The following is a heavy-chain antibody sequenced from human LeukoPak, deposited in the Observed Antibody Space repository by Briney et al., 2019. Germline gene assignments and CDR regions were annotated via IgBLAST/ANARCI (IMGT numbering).Heavy chain of an antibody. V-gene: IGHV3-48*01. Sequence: PGGSLRLSCTASGFTFSSSAMNWVRHTPGKRLEWVSYISSTSSTIYYADSVKGRFTISRDNSENTLYLQMNSLRAEDTAVYYCAKDYEFWNAPPRIVDAWGQGTMVTVSS. CDR2: ISSTSSTI. D-gene: IGHD3-3*01. CDR1: GFTFSSSA. J-gene: IGHJ3*01. CDR3: AKDYEFWNAPPRIVDA.